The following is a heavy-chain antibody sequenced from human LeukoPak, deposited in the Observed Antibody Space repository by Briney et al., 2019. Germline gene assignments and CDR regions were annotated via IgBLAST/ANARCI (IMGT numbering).Heavy chain of an antibody. CDR1: GDSISSSSYH. J-gene: IGHJ5*02. CDR2: IYYSGST. Sequence: SETLSLTCTVSGDSISSSSYHWGWIRQPPGKGLEWIGSIYYSGSTYYNPSLKSRVTISVDTSKNQFSLKVSSVTAADTAVYHCARALVGGTNWFDPWGQGTLVTVSS. CDR3: ARALVGGTNWFDP. V-gene: IGHV4-39*01. D-gene: IGHD1-26*01.